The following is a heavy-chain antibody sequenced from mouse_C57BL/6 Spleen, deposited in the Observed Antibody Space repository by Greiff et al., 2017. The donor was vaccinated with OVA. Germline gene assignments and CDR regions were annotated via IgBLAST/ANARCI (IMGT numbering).Heavy chain of an antibody. D-gene: IGHD2-3*01. CDR2: IDPSDSET. Sequence: QVQLQQPGAELVRPGSSVKLSCKASGYTFTSYWMHWVKQRPIQGLEWIGNIDPSDSETHYNQKFKDKATLTVDKSSSTAYMQLSSLTSEDSAVYYCARAPYDGYYGAYWGQGTLVTVSA. CDR3: ARAPYDGYYGAY. CDR1: GYTFTSYW. V-gene: IGHV1-52*01. J-gene: IGHJ3*01.